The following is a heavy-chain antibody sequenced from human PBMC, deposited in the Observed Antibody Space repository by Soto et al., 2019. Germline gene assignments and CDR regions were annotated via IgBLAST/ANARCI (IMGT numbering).Heavy chain of an antibody. CDR3: ARGPYLPGGYDSDDYYYYYMDV. J-gene: IGHJ6*03. CDR1: GGSFSGYY. Sequence: QVQLQQWGAGLLKPSETLSLTCAVYGGSFSGYYWSWIRQPPGKGLEWIGEINHSGSTNYNPSLKSRVTISVDTSKNQFSLTLSSVTAADTAVYYCARGPYLPGGYDSDDYYYYYMDVWGKGTTVTVSS. D-gene: IGHD5-12*01. CDR2: INHSGST. V-gene: IGHV4-34*01.